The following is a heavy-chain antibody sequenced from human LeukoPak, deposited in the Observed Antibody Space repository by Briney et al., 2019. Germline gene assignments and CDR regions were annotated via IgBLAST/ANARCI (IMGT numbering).Heavy chain of an antibody. CDR1: GGSISGYY. CDR2: FHYSGNT. J-gene: IGHJ4*02. Sequence: PSETLSLTCTVSGGSISGYYWNWMRQPPGKEPEWIGYFHYSGNTNYNPSLRSRVTISVDTSKKQFSLKLSSVTAADTAVYYCAGGSGWLIDYWGQGTPVTVFS. CDR3: AGGSGWLIDY. V-gene: IGHV4-59*01. D-gene: IGHD6-19*01.